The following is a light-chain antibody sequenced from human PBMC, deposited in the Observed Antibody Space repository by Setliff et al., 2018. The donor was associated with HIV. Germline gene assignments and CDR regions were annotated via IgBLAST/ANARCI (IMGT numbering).Light chain of an antibody. V-gene: IGKV4-1*01. CDR3: QQYFHSPT. CDR2: WGS. J-gene: IGKJ1*01. CDR1: QNLFFITNAKHY. Sequence: DIGLTQSPDSLSLSVGETATIDCKSTQNLFFITNAKHYLSWYQMKPGQPPKLLIYWGSTRASGVPARFRGSGSGTHYTLTISGLQAEDVAVYYCQQYFHSPTFGQGTKV.